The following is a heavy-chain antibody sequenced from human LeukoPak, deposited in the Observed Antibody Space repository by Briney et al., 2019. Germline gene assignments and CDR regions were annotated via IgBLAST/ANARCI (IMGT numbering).Heavy chain of an antibody. CDR1: GGSFIGYY. V-gene: IGHV4-34*01. D-gene: IGHD1-26*01. Sequence: PSETLSLACAVYGGSFIGYYCSWIRQPPGKGLEWSWEINHIGSTNYNPSLKSRVTISVDTSKTQFSLKLSSVTAADTAVYYCARGGIVGATYDYWGQGTLVTVSS. J-gene: IGHJ4*02. CDR3: ARGGIVGATYDY. CDR2: INHIGST.